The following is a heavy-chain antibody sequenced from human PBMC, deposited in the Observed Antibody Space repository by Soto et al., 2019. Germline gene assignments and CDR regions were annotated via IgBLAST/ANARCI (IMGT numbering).Heavy chain of an antibody. CDR3: ARAVTWGLDV. V-gene: IGHV3-48*01. D-gene: IGHD3-10*01. CDR1: GFTFSLYS. CDR2: ISRSSTGI. J-gene: IGHJ6*02. Sequence: EVQLVESGGGLVQPGGSLRLSCAASGFTFSLYSMSWVRQAPGKGLEWVSYISRSSTGIHYADSLKGRFTISRADATNSMHLQMHSLRAGDTAVYYCARAVTWGLDVWGQGTTVSISS.